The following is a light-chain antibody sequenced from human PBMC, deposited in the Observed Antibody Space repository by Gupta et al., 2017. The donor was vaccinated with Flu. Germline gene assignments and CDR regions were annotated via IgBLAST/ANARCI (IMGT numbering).Light chain of an antibody. Sequence: HSALTHPASVSGSPGHSLTISCTGTSSDVGISDYVSWYQQDPGKAPKLLIYDVSNRPSGVSSRFSGSKSGNTASLTISGLQAEDETEYYCSSYTSTTTFYVFGTGTKVTVL. CDR2: DVS. CDR3: SSYTSTTTFYV. J-gene: IGLJ1*01. CDR1: SSDVGISDY. V-gene: IGLV2-14*01.